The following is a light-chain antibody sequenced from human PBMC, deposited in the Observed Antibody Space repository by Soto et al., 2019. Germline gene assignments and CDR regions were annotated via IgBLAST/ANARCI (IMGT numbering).Light chain of an antibody. J-gene: IGLJ3*02. Sequence: SVLTQPPSVSGAPGQRVTISGTGSSAHIGAGYDVHWYQHLPGTAPKLLIYGNSNRPSGVPDRFSGSKSGTSASLAITGLQAEDEADYYCQSYDSSLSSSGVFGGGTKVTVL. CDR1: SAHIGAGYD. CDR2: GNS. CDR3: QSYDSSLSSSGV. V-gene: IGLV1-40*01.